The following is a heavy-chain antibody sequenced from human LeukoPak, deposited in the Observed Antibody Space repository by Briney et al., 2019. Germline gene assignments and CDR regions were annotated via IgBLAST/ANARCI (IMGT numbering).Heavy chain of an antibody. V-gene: IGHV3-30*02. Sequence: PGGSLRLSCAASGFTFSSYGMHWVRQAPGKGLEWVALIGYDGTNEYYADSVKGRFTISRDNSKNTLYLQMKSLRAEDTAVYYCAGRRLYYDSSGRLLDYWGQGNLVTVSS. CDR2: IGYDGTNE. D-gene: IGHD3-22*01. J-gene: IGHJ4*02. CDR1: GFTFSSYG. CDR3: AGRRLYYDSSGRLLDY.